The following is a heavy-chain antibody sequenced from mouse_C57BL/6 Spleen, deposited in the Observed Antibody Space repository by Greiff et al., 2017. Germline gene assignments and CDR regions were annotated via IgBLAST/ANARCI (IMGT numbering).Heavy chain of an antibody. J-gene: IGHJ2*01. Sequence: VKLQQPGAELVKPGASVKLSCKASGYTFTSYWMHWVKQRPGQGLEWIGMIHPNSGSTNYNEKFKSKATLTVDKSSSTAYMQLSSLTSEDSAVYYCARERIYYGSSLSDYWGQGTTLTVSS. D-gene: IGHD1-1*01. CDR2: IHPNSGST. CDR1: GYTFTSYW. V-gene: IGHV1-64*01. CDR3: ARERIYYGSSLSDY.